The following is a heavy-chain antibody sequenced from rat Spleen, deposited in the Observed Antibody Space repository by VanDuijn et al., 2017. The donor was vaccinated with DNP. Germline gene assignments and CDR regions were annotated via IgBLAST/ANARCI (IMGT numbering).Heavy chain of an antibody. CDR2: ISNDGLSS. CDR3: ANNWELYW. V-gene: IGHV5-58*01. D-gene: IGHD5-1*01. J-gene: IGHJ2*01. Sequence: EVQLVETGGGLVQPGRSLKLSCVASGFTFSRYWMYWIRQAPGKGLEWVASISNDGLSSHYPDSVKGRFTSSREKAENTVYLQMNGLRSEDTATYYCANNWELYWWGQGVMVTVSS. CDR1: GFTFSRYW.